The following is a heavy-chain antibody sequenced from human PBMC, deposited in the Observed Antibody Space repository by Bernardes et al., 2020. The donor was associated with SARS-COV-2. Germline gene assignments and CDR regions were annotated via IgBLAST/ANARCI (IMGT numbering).Heavy chain of an antibody. CDR3: ARSAGMDV. Sequence: GGSLRLSCAGSGFDFSDYWRTWVRQAPGKGLEWVANIKRDGSETYYVDSVKGRFTISRDNVKNLVFLQMNSLRAEDTAVFYCARSAGMDVWGQGTMVTVSS. V-gene: IGHV3-7*03. CDR2: IKRDGSET. CDR1: GFDFSDYW. J-gene: IGHJ6*02.